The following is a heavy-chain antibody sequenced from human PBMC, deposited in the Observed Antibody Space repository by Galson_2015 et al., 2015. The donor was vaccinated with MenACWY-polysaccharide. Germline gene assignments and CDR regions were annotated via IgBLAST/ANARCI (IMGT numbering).Heavy chain of an antibody. CDR1: GFTFPSYA. J-gene: IGHJ5*02. CDR3: AKDSTDFWSVAGRFDH. CDR2: IRSSGTNT. V-gene: IGHV3-23*01. Sequence: LRLSCAASGFTFPSYALSWVRQAPGKGLEWVSAIRSSGTNTYYADSVKGRFTISRDNSKNTLYLQMNSLRAEDTAAYYCAKDSTDFWSVAGRFDHWGQGTLVTVSS. D-gene: IGHD3-3*01.